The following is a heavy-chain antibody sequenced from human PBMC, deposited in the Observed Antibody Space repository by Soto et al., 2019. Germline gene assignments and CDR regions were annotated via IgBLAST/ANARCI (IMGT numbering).Heavy chain of an antibody. D-gene: IGHD3-9*01. V-gene: IGHV3-7*01. CDR3: ARDDPYYDIWPGHYNAFDI. Sequence: GGSLRLSCAASGFTFSSYWMSWVRQAPGKGLEWVANIKQDGSEKYYVDSVKGRFTISRDNAKNSLYLQMNSLRAEDTAVYYCARDDPYYDIWPGHYNAFDIRGQGTMVTVSS. CDR2: IKQDGSEK. CDR1: GFTFSSYW. J-gene: IGHJ3*02.